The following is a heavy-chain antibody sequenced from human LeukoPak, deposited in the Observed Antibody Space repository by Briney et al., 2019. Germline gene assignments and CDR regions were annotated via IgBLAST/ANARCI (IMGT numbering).Heavy chain of an antibody. D-gene: IGHD1-26*01. CDR3: ARAGGGVTFYYYYYMDV. Sequence: ASVKVSCKASGYTFTGYYMHWVRQAPGQALEWMGRINPNSGGTNYAQKFQGRVTMTRDTSISTAYMEPSRLRSDDTAVYYCARAGGGVTFYYYYYMDVWGKGTTVTVSS. J-gene: IGHJ6*03. V-gene: IGHV1-2*06. CDR1: GYTFTGYY. CDR2: INPNSGGT.